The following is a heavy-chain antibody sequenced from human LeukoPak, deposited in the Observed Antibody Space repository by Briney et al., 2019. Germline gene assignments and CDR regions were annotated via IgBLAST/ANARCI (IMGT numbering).Heavy chain of an antibody. J-gene: IGHJ5*02. CDR2: INHDGST. V-gene: IGHV4-34*01. CDR1: GESFSGYY. Sequence: SETLSLTCAVYGESFSGYYWNWIRQPPGKGLEWIGEINHDGSTSYNPSLKSRVTISVDTSKNQFSLKLTSVTAADTAVYYCARGLGYCSGGSCSVNWFDPWGQGTLVTVSS. D-gene: IGHD2-15*01. CDR3: ARGLGYCSGGSCSVNWFDP.